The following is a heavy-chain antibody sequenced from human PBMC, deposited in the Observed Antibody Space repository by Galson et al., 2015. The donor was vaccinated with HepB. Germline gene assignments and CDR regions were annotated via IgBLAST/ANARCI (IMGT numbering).Heavy chain of an antibody. CDR3: ARVVLQYDSSAYRPLDY. D-gene: IGHD3-22*01. CDR2: IKQDGSEK. V-gene: IGHV3-7*03. Sequence: SLRLSCAVSGFTFSSYWMSWVRQAPGKGLEWVANIKQDGSEKYYVASVKGRFTISRDNAKNSLDLQMNSLRAEDTAVYYCARVVLQYDSSAYRPLDYWGQGTLVTVSS. CDR1: GFTFSSYW. J-gene: IGHJ4*02.